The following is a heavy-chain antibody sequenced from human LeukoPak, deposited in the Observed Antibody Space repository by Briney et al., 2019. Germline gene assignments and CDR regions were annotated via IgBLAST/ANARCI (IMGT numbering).Heavy chain of an antibody. CDR2: IYYSGST. Sequence: SETLSLTCTVSGGSISSGDYYWSWIRQPPGKGLEWIGYIYYSGSTYYNPSLKSRVTISVDTSKNQFSLKLSSVTAADTAVYYCARRYCSSTSCHPSDYWGQGTLVTVS. CDR3: ARRYCSSTSCHPSDY. CDR1: GGSISSGDYY. D-gene: IGHD2-2*01. V-gene: IGHV4-30-4*01. J-gene: IGHJ4*02.